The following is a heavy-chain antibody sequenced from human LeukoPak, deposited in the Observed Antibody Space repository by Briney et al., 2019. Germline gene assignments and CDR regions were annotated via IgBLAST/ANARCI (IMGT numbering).Heavy chain of an antibody. D-gene: IGHD1-26*01. V-gene: IGHV3-21*01. CDR2: ISTGSHYI. CDR3: GRDLGTEVGATDY. J-gene: IGHJ4*02. CDR1: GFTFSSYD. Sequence: GGSLRLSCAASGFTFSSYDMNWVHQTPAKGLEWVSSISTGSHYINYAGSVKGRFTISRDNARNSLYLQMNSLSAEDTAMYYCGRDLGTEVGATDYWGQGTLVTVSS.